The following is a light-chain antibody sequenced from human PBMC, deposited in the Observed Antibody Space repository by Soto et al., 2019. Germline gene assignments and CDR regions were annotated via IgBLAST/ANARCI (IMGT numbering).Light chain of an antibody. Sequence: EIVLTQSPATLSVSPGERATLSCRASQSVSSNLAWYQQKPGQAPRLLIYGASTRATGIPARFSGSGSGTEFTLTISSLQSEDFGVYYCQGFNTWPRFGQGTNLEIK. CDR3: QGFNTWPR. V-gene: IGKV3-15*01. J-gene: IGKJ2*03. CDR1: QSVSSN. CDR2: GAS.